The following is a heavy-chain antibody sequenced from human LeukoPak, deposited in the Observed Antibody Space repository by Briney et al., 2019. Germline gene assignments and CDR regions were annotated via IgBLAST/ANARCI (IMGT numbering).Heavy chain of an antibody. CDR2: SDNKARGYTT. CDR1: GFIFSDHF. J-gene: IGHJ4*02. Sequence: AGGSLRLSCAVSGFIFSDHFMDWVRQAPGKGPECIARSDNKARGYTTHYAASVQGRFTISRDDSKSTLFLQMGSLKNEDTAVYFCVRGRNSFDYWGQGTLVSVS. D-gene: IGHD1-14*01. CDR3: VRGRNSFDY. V-gene: IGHV3-72*01.